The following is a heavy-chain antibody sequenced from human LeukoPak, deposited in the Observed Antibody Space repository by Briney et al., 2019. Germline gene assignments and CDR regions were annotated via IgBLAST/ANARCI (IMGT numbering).Heavy chain of an antibody. Sequence: GGSLRLSCAASGFTVSGDYMSWVRQAPGKRLEWVSVIYADFDNTDYADSVKGRFTISRDNSKNTLYLHMNSLRVDDSATYYCARALNRHIGAFEYWGQGALVTVSS. CDR1: GFTVSGDY. J-gene: IGHJ4*02. CDR2: IYADFDNT. V-gene: IGHV3-53*01. CDR3: ARALNRHIGAFEY. D-gene: IGHD4/OR15-4a*01.